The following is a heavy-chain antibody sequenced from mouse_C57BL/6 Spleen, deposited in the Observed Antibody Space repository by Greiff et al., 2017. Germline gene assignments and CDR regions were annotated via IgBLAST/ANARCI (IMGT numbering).Heavy chain of an antibody. CDR3: TGEWLLLYYAMDY. Sequence: DVQLVESGGGLVQPGGSMKLSCVASGFTFSNYWMNWVRQSPEKGLEWVAQIRLKSDNYATHYAESVKGRFTISRDDSKSSVYLQMNNVRAEDTGIYYCTGEWLLLYYAMDYWGQGTSVTVSS. J-gene: IGHJ4*01. D-gene: IGHD2-3*01. CDR1: GFTFSNYW. CDR2: IRLKSDNYAT. V-gene: IGHV6-3*01.